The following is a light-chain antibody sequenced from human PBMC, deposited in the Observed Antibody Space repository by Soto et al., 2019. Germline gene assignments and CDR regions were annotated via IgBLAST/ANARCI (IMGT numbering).Light chain of an antibody. J-gene: IGKJ5*01. CDR2: GAS. CDR3: QQLNSYPLT. Sequence: ENVLTQSPGTLSLSPGERATLSCRASQSVSSSYLAWYQQKPGQAPRLLIYGASGRATGIPDRFSGSGSGTKFTLTISSLQSEDFATYFCQQLNSYPLTFGQGTRLEIK. V-gene: IGKV3-20*01. CDR1: QSVSSSY.